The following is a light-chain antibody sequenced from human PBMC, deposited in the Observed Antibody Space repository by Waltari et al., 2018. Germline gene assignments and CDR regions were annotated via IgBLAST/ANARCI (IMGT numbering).Light chain of an antibody. V-gene: IGKV3-20*01. CDR3: QNHERLPAT. CDR1: QSVSKY. Sequence: EVVLTQSPATLSLSPGERATLSCRASQSVSKYLAWYQQRPGQAPRLLISAASTRATGIPDRFSGSGSGTDFSLTISRLEPEDFAVYYCQNHERLPATFGQGTKVEIK. J-gene: IGKJ1*01. CDR2: AAS.